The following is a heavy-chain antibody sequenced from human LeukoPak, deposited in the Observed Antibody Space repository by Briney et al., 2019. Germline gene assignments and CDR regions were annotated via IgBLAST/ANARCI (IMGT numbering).Heavy chain of an antibody. D-gene: IGHD2-15*01. CDR2: IYYSGST. CDR1: GGSISSYY. J-gene: IGHJ6*03. V-gene: IGHV4-59*01. Sequence: SETLSLTCTVSGGSISSYYWSWIRQPPGKGLEWIGYIYYSGSTNYNPSLKSRVTISVDTSRNQFSLKLSSVTAADTAVYYCARDSCSGGSCYNYMDVWGKGTTVTVSS. CDR3: ARDSCSGGSCYNYMDV.